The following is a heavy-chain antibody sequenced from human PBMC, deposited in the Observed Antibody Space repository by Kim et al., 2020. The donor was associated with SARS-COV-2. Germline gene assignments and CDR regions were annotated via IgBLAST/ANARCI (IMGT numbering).Heavy chain of an antibody. J-gene: IGHJ4*02. V-gene: IGHV1-3*01. CDR2: IDADNGNT. Sequence: ASVKVSCKASGYTFTSYAFHWVRQAPGQSLEWMGLIDADNGNTKYSQKFQGRVTLTRDTSARTAYMELSSLRSEDTAVYYCARNEDYWGQGTLVTVSS. CDR3: ARNEDY. CDR1: GYTFTSYA.